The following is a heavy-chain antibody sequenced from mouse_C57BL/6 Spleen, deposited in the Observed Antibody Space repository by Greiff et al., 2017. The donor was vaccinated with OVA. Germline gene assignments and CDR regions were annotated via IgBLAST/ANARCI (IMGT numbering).Heavy chain of an antibody. CDR2: IHPNSGST. D-gene: IGHD4-1*01. V-gene: IGHV1-64*01. J-gene: IGHJ2*01. CDR3: AREVGRDYFDY. Sequence: VQLQQSGAELVKPGASVKLSCKASGYTFTSYWMHWVKQRPGQGLEWIGMIHPNSGSTNYNEKFKSKATLTVDKSSSTAYMQLSSLTSEDSAVYYCAREVGRDYFDYWGQGTTLTVSS. CDR1: GYTFTSYW.